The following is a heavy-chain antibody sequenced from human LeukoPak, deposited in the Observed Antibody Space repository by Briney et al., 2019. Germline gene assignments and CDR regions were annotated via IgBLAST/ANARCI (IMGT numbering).Heavy chain of an antibody. J-gene: IGHJ4*02. Sequence: TGGSLRLSCAASGFTFSSYAMSWVRQAPGKGLEWVSGTSGSGRSIQYADSVKGRFTISRDNSKNTLYLQMNSLRADDTAVYYCAKDMNSWRDGSGLGDYFDYWGQGTLVTVSS. CDR1: GFTFSSYA. D-gene: IGHD6-19*01. V-gene: IGHV3-23*01. CDR3: AKDMNSWRDGSGLGDYFDY. CDR2: TSGSGRSI.